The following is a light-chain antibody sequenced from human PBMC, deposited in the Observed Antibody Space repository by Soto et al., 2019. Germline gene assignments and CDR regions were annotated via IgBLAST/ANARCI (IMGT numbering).Light chain of an antibody. Sequence: QSALTQPASVSGSPGQSITISCTGTSSDVGGYNYVSWYQQHPGKAPKLMIYEVSNRPSGVSNRFSGSKYGNTASLTISGLQAEDGADYYCSSYTSSSTVVFGGGTKLTVL. V-gene: IGLV2-14*01. CDR1: SSDVGGYNY. J-gene: IGLJ2*01. CDR2: EVS. CDR3: SSYTSSSTVV.